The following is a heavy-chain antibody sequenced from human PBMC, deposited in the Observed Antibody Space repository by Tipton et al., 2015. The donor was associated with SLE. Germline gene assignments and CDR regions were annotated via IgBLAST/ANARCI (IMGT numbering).Heavy chain of an antibody. D-gene: IGHD6-19*01. V-gene: IGHV4-59*01. Sequence: TLSLTCTVSGGSISSYYWSWIRQPPGKGLEWIGYIYYSGSTNYNPSLKSRVTISVDTSKNQFSLKLSSVTAADTAVYYCASGRAVAGVDSFDYWGQGTRVTVSS. J-gene: IGHJ4*02. CDR3: ASGRAVAGVDSFDY. CDR2: IYYSGST. CDR1: GGSISSYY.